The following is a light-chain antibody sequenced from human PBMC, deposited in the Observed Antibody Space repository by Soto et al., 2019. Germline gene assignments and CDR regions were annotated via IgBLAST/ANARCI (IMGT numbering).Light chain of an antibody. CDR1: QSISSD. Sequence: EIVMTQSPATLSVSPGERATLSCRASQSISSDLAWYQQKPGQAPRLFIYGAFTRATGIPARISGSGSGTEFTLTISSLQSEDSAVYYCQQYGTFGQGTKVDIK. V-gene: IGKV3-15*01. CDR2: GAF. J-gene: IGKJ1*01. CDR3: QQYGT.